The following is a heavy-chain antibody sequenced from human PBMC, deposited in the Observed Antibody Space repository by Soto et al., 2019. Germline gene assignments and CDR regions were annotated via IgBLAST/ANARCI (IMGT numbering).Heavy chain of an antibody. CDR3: PPPLKAKSSGWAGY. V-gene: IGHV3-64D*06. CDR2: ITTSGVI. CDR1: GFTFSSYA. Sequence: GSLRLSCSVSGFTFSSYAMHWVRRAPGKGLEYVSAITTSGVIYYADSVKGRFTISRDNSKNTLYLQMSSLRAEDTAVYYCPPPLKAKSSGWAGYWGQGILVTVSS. D-gene: IGHD6-19*01. J-gene: IGHJ4*02.